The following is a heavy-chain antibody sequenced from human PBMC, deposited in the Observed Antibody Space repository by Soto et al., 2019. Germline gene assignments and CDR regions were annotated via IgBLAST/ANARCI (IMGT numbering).Heavy chain of an antibody. CDR3: ARGGCSGGSCYSVRPFDY. J-gene: IGHJ4*02. Sequence: SETLSLTCTVSGGSVSSGSYYWSWVRQPPGKGLEWIGYIYYSGSTNYNPSLKSRVTISVDTSKNQFSLKLSSVTAADTAVYYCARGGCSGGSCYSVRPFDYWGQGTLVTVSS. CDR2: IYYSGST. D-gene: IGHD2-15*01. V-gene: IGHV4-61*01. CDR1: GGSVSSGSYY.